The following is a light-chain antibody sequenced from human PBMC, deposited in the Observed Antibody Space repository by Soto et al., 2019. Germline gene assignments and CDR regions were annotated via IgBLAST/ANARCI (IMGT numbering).Light chain of an antibody. Sequence: QLVLTQPASVSGSPGQSITISCTGTSYDVGGYNFVSWYQQHPGKAPKLMIYEVSHRPSGVSNRFSGSKSGNTASLTISGLQAEDEADYYCSSYTSGSTLVVFGGGTKLTVL. CDR2: EVS. CDR3: SSYTSGSTLVV. J-gene: IGLJ2*01. CDR1: SYDVGGYNF. V-gene: IGLV2-14*01.